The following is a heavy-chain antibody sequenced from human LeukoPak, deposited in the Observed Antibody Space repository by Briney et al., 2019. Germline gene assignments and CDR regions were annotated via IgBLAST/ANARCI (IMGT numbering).Heavy chain of an antibody. CDR3: ARDAPLQAQDY. CDR1: GGTFTSYA. CDR2: IIPILGIA. J-gene: IGHJ4*02. V-gene: IGHV1-69*04. Sequence: ASVRVSCKASGGTFTSYAISWVRQAPGQGLEWMGRIIPILGIANYAQKFQGRVTITADKSTSTAYMELSSLRSEDTAVYYCARDAPLQAQDYWGQGTLVTVSS.